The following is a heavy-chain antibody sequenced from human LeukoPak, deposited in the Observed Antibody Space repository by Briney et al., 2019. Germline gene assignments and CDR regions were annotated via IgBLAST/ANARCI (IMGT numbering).Heavy chain of an antibody. CDR3: ARVAYYYGMDV. J-gene: IGHJ6*02. V-gene: IGHV4-59*01. CDR1: GGSISSYY. Sequence: SETLSLTCTVSGGSISSYYWSWIRQPSGKGLEWIGYIYYSGSTNYNPSLKSRVTISVDTSKNQFSLKLSSVTAADTAVYYCARVAYYYGMDVWGQGTTVTVSS. CDR2: IYYSGST.